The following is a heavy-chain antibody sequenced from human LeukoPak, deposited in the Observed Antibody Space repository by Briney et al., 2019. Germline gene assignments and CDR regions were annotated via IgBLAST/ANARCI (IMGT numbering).Heavy chain of an antibody. Sequence: GGSLRLSCATSGFTFSSYRMNWVRQAPGKGLEWVSSISSGGSHIYYADSVKGRFTISRDNAKNSLYLQMNSLRAEDTAVYYCARNYYDSSGYYTAFDIWGPGTMVTVSS. CDR2: ISSGGSHI. D-gene: IGHD3-22*01. CDR1: GFTFSSYR. V-gene: IGHV3-21*01. J-gene: IGHJ3*02. CDR3: ARNYYDSSGYYTAFDI.